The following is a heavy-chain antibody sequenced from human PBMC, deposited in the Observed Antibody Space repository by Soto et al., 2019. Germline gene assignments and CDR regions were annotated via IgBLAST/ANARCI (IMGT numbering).Heavy chain of an antibody. Sequence: SPPLSLTYGVDGGSFSGYYWTWIRQPPGKGLEWIGEINHSGSTNYNPSLKSRVTISVDTSKNQFSLKLTSVTAADTAVYYCARDKITGLFDYWGQGTLVTVS. CDR2: INHSGST. CDR1: GGSFSGYY. J-gene: IGHJ4*02. V-gene: IGHV4-34*01. CDR3: ARDKITGLFDY. D-gene: IGHD2-8*02.